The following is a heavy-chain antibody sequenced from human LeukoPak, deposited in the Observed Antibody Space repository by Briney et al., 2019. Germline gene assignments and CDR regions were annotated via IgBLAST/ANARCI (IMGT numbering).Heavy chain of an antibody. Sequence: ASVKVSCKASGYTFTGYYMHWVRQAPGQGLEWMGWINPNSGGTNYAQKFQGRVTMTRDTSISTAYMELSRLRSDDTAVYYCARAAISDGAFGIWGQGTMVTVSS. D-gene: IGHD3-9*01. V-gene: IGHV1-2*02. CDR3: ARAAISDGAFGI. J-gene: IGHJ3*02. CDR2: INPNSGGT. CDR1: GYTFTGYY.